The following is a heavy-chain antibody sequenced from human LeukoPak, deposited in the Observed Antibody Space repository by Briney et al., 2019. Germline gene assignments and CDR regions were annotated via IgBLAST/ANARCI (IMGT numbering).Heavy chain of an antibody. CDR1: GYSVNELS. CDR3: ATLDSYYDTSGRPLLPD. CDR2: FNREDDAP. V-gene: IGHV1-24*01. Sequence: ASVKVSCKVSGYSVNELSMHWVRQAPGLGLEWMGGFNREDDAPVYAQQFQGGVTMTEDTSTDTAYMGLSSLRSEDTALYYCATLDSYYDTSGRPLLPDWGQGTLVTVSS. J-gene: IGHJ4*02. D-gene: IGHD3-22*01.